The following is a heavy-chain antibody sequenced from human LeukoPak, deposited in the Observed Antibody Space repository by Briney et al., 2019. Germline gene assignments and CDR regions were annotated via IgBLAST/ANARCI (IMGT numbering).Heavy chain of an antibody. V-gene: IGHV4-38-2*02. D-gene: IGHD3-16*01. Sequence: SETLSLTCTVSGYSISSGYYWGWIRQPPGKGLEWIGYIYHSGSTNYNPSLKSRVTISVDTSKNQFSLKLTSATAADTAVYYCARGRGSDYWGQGTLVTVSS. CDR1: GYSISSGYY. J-gene: IGHJ4*02. CDR2: IYHSGST. CDR3: ARGRGSDY.